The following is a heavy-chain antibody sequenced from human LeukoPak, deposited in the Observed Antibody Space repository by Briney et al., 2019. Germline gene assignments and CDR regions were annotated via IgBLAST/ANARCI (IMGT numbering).Heavy chain of an antibody. D-gene: IGHD4-23*01. V-gene: IGHV4-31*03. J-gene: IGHJ3*02. CDR1: GDSISGAFYY. CDR2: IYHSGTT. Sequence: SQTLSLTCTVSGDSISGAFYYWSWIRQHPGKGLEWIGYIYHSGTTYYNPSLKTRVTMSLDTSRNQSSLKLYSVTAADTAVYYCARNLGAVVTPGWAYDIWGQGTMVTVSS. CDR3: ARNLGAVVTPGWAYDI.